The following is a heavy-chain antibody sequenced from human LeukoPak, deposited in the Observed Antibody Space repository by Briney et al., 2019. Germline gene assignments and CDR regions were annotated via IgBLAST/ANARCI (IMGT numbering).Heavy chain of an antibody. CDR2: IKQHGTEE. V-gene: IGHV3-7*01. J-gene: IGHJ4*02. D-gene: IGHD1-26*01. CDR1: GIVFSGYW. CDR3: ARNSDRYYFDY. Sequence: GGSLRLSCRASGIVFSGYWMSWVRQAPGKGLEWVANIKQHGTEEYYVESVRGRFTISRDDAKNTLYLQMNSLRAEDTAVYYCARNSDRYYFDYWGQGTLATVSS.